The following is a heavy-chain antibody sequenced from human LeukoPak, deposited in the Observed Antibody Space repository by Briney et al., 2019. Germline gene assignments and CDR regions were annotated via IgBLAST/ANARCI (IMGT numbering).Heavy chain of an antibody. CDR3: ARDSLSDDSSGYYDF. Sequence: GASMKVSCKASGYTFTGYYIHWVRQAPGHGLEWMGWINPKTLGTNYAQKFRGRLTMTRDTSISTVYMELSSLRSDDTAVYYCARDSLSDDSSGYYDFWGQGALVTVSS. J-gene: IGHJ4*02. CDR2: INPKTLGT. CDR1: GYTFTGYY. V-gene: IGHV1-2*02. D-gene: IGHD3-22*01.